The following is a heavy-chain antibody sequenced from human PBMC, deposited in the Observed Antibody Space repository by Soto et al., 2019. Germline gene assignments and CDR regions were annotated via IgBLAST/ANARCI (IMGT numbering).Heavy chain of an antibody. CDR2: IYYSGST. CDR1: GGSISSYY. V-gene: IGHV4-59*01. CDR3: ARDQATPAYGMDV. D-gene: IGHD2-2*01. Sequence: QVQLQESGPGLVKPSETLSLSCTVSGGSISSYYWTWIRQPPGKGLEWIGHIYYSGSTNYNPSLKSRVTISEDTSKNQFTLKLSSVTAVDTAVYYCARDQATPAYGMDVWGQGTTVTVSS. J-gene: IGHJ6*02.